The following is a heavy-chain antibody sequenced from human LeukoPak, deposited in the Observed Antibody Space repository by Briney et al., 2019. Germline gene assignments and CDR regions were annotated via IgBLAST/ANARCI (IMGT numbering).Heavy chain of an antibody. J-gene: IGHJ4*02. V-gene: IGHV3-21*01. CDR3: VQGTRRGAITMVRGVIGKSYYFDS. Sequence: GGSLRLSCAASGFTFSSYSMNWVRQAPGKGLEWVSFISSSRSYIYYADSVKGRFTISRDNAKDSLYLQMNSLRAEDTALYYCVQGTRRGAITMVRGVIGKSYYFDSWGQGTLVTVSS. D-gene: IGHD3-10*01. CDR1: GFTFSSYS. CDR2: ISSSRSYI.